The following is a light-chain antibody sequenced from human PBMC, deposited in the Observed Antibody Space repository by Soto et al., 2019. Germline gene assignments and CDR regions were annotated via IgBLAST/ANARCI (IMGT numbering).Light chain of an antibody. CDR1: QSVSSY. V-gene: IGKV3-11*01. Sequence: EIVLTQSPATLSLSPGERATLSCRASQSVSSYLAWYQQKPGQAPRLLIYAASNRATGIPGRFSASGSGTDFTLTISSLEPEDFAVYYCQHRSNWPITFGQGTRLEIK. CDR3: QHRSNWPIT. J-gene: IGKJ5*01. CDR2: AAS.